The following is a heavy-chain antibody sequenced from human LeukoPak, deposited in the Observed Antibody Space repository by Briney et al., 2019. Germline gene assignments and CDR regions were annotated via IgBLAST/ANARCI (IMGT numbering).Heavy chain of an antibody. CDR2: IIPILGIA. D-gene: IGHD3-22*01. J-gene: IGHJ4*02. Sequence: SVKVSCKASGYTFSSYAISWVRQAPGQGLEWMGRIIPILGIANYAQKFQGRVTITADKSTSTAYMELSSLRSEDTAVYYCARLLQYYYDSLPWDWGQGTLVTVSS. CDR1: GYTFSSYA. CDR3: ARLLQYYYDSLPWD. V-gene: IGHV1-69*04.